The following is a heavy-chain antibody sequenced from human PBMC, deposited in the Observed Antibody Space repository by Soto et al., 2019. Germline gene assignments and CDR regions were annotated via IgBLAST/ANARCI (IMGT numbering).Heavy chain of an antibody. CDR1: GFPFSAEA. CDR2: ISYDGNNK. V-gene: IGHV3-30-3*01. D-gene: IGHD6-13*01. CDR3: AGDYSSGWCLDY. J-gene: IGHJ4*02. Sequence: GGSLRLSCAGSGFPFSAEAMHWVRQAPGKGLEWVAAISYDGNNKNHADSVKGRFTVSRDNSKNTLYLQIYSLRPEDTAVYYCAGDYSSGWCLDYWGQGSLVTVSS.